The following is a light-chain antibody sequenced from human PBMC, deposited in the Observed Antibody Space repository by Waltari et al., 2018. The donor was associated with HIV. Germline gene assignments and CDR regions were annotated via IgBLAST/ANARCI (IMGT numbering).Light chain of an antibody. V-gene: IGLV2-14*01. J-gene: IGLJ3*02. CDR3: SSYISSASPE. CDR2: EVS. Sequence: QSALTQPASVSGSPGQSITISCTGTSDLRHDNSVSWYQHHPGKAPKVIIYEVSNRPSGVSSRFSGSISGNTASLTIAGLQAEDEADYFCSSYISSASPEFGGGTKVTVL. CDR1: SDLRHDNS.